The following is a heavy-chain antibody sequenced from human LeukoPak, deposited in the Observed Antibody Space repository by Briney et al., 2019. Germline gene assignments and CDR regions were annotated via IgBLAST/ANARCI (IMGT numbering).Heavy chain of an antibody. CDR3: AKVPGFGELSPAY. D-gene: IGHD3-10*01. CDR1: GFTFSSYA. Sequence: SGGSLRLSCAASGFTFSSYAMSWVRQAPGKGLERVSAISGSGGSTYYADSVKGRFTISRDNSKNTLYLQMNSLRAEDTAVYYCAKVPGFGELSPAYWGQGTLVTVSS. V-gene: IGHV3-23*01. CDR2: ISGSGGST. J-gene: IGHJ4*02.